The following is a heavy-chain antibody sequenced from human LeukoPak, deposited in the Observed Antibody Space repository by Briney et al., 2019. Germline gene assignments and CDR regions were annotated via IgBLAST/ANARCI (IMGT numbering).Heavy chain of an antibody. CDR3: ARGRGDPFPSYYYYGMDV. J-gene: IGHJ6*02. CDR1: GGSISGYY. CDR2: IYYSGNT. V-gene: IGHV4-59*01. D-gene: IGHD2-21*01. Sequence: SETLSLTCTVSGGSISGYYWSWIRQPPGKGLEWIGYIYYSGNTNYNPSLKSRVTISVDTSKNQFSLKLSSVTAADTAVYYCARGRGDPFPSYYYYGMDVWGQGTTVTVSS.